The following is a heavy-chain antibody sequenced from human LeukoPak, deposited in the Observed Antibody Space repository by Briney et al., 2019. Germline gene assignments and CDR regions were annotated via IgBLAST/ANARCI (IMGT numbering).Heavy chain of an antibody. V-gene: IGHV3-21*01. D-gene: IGHD6-19*01. CDR3: AKVRDGSFWYEYFQH. CDR1: GFTFNSYT. CDR2: ITSGGVNT. J-gene: IGHJ1*01. Sequence: GGSLRLSCAASGFTFNSYTMNWVRQAPGKGLEWVSSITSGGVNTYYATSVKGRFTISRDNAKNSLFLQMNSLRAEDTAIYYCAKVRDGSFWYEYFQHWGQGTLVTVSS.